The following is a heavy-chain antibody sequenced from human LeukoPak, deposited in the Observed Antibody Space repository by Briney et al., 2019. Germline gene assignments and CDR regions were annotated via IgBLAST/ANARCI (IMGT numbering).Heavy chain of an antibody. CDR1: GFTFSSYA. D-gene: IGHD4-23*01. Sequence: PGRTLRLSCAASGFTFSSYAMHWVRQAPGKGLEWVALIPYDGSNKYYADSVKGRFTISRDNSKNTLYLQMNSLRAEDTAVYYCAKTDYGGNYMDVWGKGTTVTVSS. V-gene: IGHV3-30*04. J-gene: IGHJ6*03. CDR2: IPYDGSNK. CDR3: AKTDYGGNYMDV.